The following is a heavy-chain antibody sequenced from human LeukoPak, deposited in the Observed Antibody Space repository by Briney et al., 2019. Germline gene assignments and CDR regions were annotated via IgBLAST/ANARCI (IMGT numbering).Heavy chain of an antibody. CDR1: GFTFSSYA. Sequence: GGFLRLSCAASGFTFSSYAMSWVRPAPGKGLEWVSAISGSGGSTYYADSVKGRFTISRDNSKNTLYLQMNSLRAEDTAVYYCAKRRQWFGESTIFDYWGQGTLVTVSS. CDR3: AKRRQWFGESTIFDY. V-gene: IGHV3-23*01. D-gene: IGHD3-10*01. J-gene: IGHJ4*02. CDR2: ISGSGGST.